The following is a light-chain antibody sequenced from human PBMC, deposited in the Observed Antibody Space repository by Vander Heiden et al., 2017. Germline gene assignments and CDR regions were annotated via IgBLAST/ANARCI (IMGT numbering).Light chain of an antibody. CDR1: ALPKQY. CDR3: QSADSSGTFYV. V-gene: IGLV3-25*03. J-gene: IGLJ1*01. Sequence: SYELTQQPSVSVSPGQTARITCSGDALPKQYAYWYQQKPGQAPVLVIYKDSERPSGIPERFSGSSSWTTVTLTISGVQAEDEADYYCQSADSSGTFYVFGTGTKVTVL. CDR2: KDS.